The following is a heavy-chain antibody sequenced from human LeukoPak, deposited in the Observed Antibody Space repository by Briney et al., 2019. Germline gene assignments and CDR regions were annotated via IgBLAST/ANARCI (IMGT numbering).Heavy chain of an antibody. CDR2: ISAYNGNT. CDR3: AVGATGSSYYYYYYMDV. CDR1: GYTFTSYG. J-gene: IGHJ6*03. Sequence: ASVKVSCKASGYTFTSYGISWVRQAPGQGLEWMGWISAYNGNTNYAQKLQGRVTMTTDTSTSTAYMELRSLRSDDTAVYYCAVGATGSSYYYYYYMDVWGKGTTVTVPS. V-gene: IGHV1-18*01. D-gene: IGHD5-12*01.